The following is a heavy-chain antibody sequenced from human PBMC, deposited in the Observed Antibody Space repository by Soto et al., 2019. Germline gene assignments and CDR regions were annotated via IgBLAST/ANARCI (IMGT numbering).Heavy chain of an antibody. V-gene: IGHV1-18*01. CDR2: INAYNGKT. D-gene: IGHD6-13*01. Sequence: QVQLVQSGAEVKKPGASVKVSCKTSGYTFTNYGINWVRQAPGQGLEWMGWINAYNGKTNYPQRLQGRVIMTTDTATSTAYMELRSLRSDDTAVYYCARGSSPVDFDYWGQGTLVTVSS. CDR1: GYTFTNYG. J-gene: IGHJ4*02. CDR3: ARGSSPVDFDY.